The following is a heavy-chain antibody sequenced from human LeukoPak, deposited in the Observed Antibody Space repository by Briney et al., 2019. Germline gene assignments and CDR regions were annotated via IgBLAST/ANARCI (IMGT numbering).Heavy chain of an antibody. CDR1: GFTFSSYA. CDR3: AKDRQWDTRFGCVFDY. V-gene: IGHV3-23*01. J-gene: IGHJ4*02. Sequence: GGSLRLSCAASGFTFSSYAMSWVRQAPGKGLEWVAAISGSGGSTYYADSVKGRFTISRDNSKNTLYLQMNSLRAEDTAVYYCAKDRQWDTRFGCVFDYWGQGTLVTVSS. D-gene: IGHD1-26*01. CDR2: ISGSGGST.